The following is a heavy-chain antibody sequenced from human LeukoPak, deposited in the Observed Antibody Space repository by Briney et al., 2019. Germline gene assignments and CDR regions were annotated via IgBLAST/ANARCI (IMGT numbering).Heavy chain of an antibody. CDR2: IKSKTDGGTT. Sequence: GGSLRLSCPPSLFTFSNAWMSWVRQAPGKGLEWVGRIKSKTDGGTTDYAPPVKGRFIISRDDSKNTLYLQMNSLKTEDTAVYYCTTDSYGDYPRDFDYWGQGTLVTVSS. D-gene: IGHD4-17*01. CDR1: LFTFSNAW. V-gene: IGHV3-15*01. CDR3: TTDSYGDYPRDFDY. J-gene: IGHJ4*02.